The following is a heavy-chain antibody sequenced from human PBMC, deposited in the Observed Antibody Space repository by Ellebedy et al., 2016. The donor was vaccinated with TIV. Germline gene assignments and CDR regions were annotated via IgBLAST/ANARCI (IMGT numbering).Heavy chain of an antibody. CDR3: ARGPLDAYILPDNWFDP. CDR1: GFTFSSYS. D-gene: IGHD4-11*01. Sequence: PGGSLRLSCAASGFTFSSYSMNWVRQAPGKGLEWVSYISSSSSTIYYADSVKGRFTISRDNAKNSLYLQMNSLRDEDTAVYYCARGPLDAYILPDNWFDPWGQGTLVTVSS. CDR2: ISSSSSTI. V-gene: IGHV3-48*02. J-gene: IGHJ5*02.